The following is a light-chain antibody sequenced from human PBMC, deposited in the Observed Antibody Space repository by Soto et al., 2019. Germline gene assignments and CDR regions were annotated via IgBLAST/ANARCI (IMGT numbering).Light chain of an antibody. J-gene: IGLJ2*01. CDR3: CSYAVTNILV. V-gene: IGLV2-8*01. CDR1: SSDVGGYNY. CDR2: EVS. Sequence: QSALTQPPSASGSPGQSVTISCTGTSSDVGGYNYVSWYQQHPGKAPKLMIYEVSKRPSGVSNRFSGSKSGNTASLTISGLQAEDEADYYCCSYAVTNILVVGGGTQLTVL.